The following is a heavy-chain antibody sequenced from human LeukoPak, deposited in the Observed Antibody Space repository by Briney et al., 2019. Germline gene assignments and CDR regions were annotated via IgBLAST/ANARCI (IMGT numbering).Heavy chain of an antibody. V-gene: IGHV4-39*07. CDR3: ARGATYGGHYFDY. CDR1: GGSISSSSYY. D-gene: IGHD1-26*01. CDR2: IYYSGST. J-gene: IGHJ4*02. Sequence: SETLSLTCTVSGGSISSSSYYWGWIRQPPGKGLEWIGSIYYSGSTYYNPSLKSRVTISVDTSKNQFSLKLSSVTAADTAVYYCARGATYGGHYFDYWGQGTLVTVSS.